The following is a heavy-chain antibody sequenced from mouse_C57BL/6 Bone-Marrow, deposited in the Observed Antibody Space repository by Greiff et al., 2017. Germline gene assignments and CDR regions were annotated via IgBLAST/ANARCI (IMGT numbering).Heavy chain of an antibody. Sequence: EVHLVESGGGLVKPGGSLKLSCAASGFTFSSYAMSWVRQTPEKRLEWVATISDGGSYTYYPDNVKGRFTISRDNAKNNLYLQMSHLKSEDTAMYYCARDGFNRRVAYWGQGTLVTVSA. CDR3: ARDGFNRRVAY. CDR2: ISDGGSYT. CDR1: GFTFSSYA. V-gene: IGHV5-4*01. J-gene: IGHJ3*01.